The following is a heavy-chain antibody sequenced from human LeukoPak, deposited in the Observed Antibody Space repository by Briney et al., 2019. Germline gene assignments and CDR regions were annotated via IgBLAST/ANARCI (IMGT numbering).Heavy chain of an antibody. CDR1: GFTFSSYS. CDR3: ARDPSRWELPT. CDR2: ISSSSSYI. D-gene: IGHD1-26*01. Sequence: GGSLRLSCAASGFTFSSYSMNWVRQAPGEGLEWVSSISSSSSYIYYADSVKGRFTISRDNAKNSLYLQMNSLRAEDTAVYYCARDPSRWELPTWGQGTLVTVSS. V-gene: IGHV3-21*01. J-gene: IGHJ5*02.